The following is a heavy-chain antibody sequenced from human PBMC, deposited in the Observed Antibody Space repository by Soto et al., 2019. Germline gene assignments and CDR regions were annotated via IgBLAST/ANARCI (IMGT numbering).Heavy chain of an antibody. CDR2: IGGSRSSSENK. Sequence: EVQLLESGGGLEQPGGSLRLYCAVSAFTFSSDAMNWVRQAPGKGMEWVSTIGGSRSSSENKYYADSVKGRYTISRDNAKNTVYLQRNSQRAEDTAVYDCAKSHYDSAGPKVDAFDVWGQGTMVTVSS. J-gene: IGHJ3*01. CDR1: AFTFSSDA. V-gene: IGHV3-23*01. D-gene: IGHD3-10*01. CDR3: AKSHYDSAGPKVDAFDV.